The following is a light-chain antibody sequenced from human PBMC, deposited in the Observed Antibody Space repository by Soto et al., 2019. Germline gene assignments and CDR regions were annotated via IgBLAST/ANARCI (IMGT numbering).Light chain of an antibody. CDR2: DAS. Sequence: AIQLTQSPSSLSACVGDRVTITCRASQGISSALAWYQQKPGKAPKLLIYDASSLESGVPSRFSGSGSGTDFTLTISSLQPEDFATYYCQQFNSYPTFGPGTKVDIQ. CDR3: QQFNSYPT. CDR1: QGISSA. V-gene: IGKV1-13*02. J-gene: IGKJ3*01.